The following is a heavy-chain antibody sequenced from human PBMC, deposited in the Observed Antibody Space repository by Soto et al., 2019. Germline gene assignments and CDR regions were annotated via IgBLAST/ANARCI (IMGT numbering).Heavy chain of an antibody. Sequence: SETLSLTCAVYGGSFSGYYWSWIRQPPGKGLEWIGEINHSGSTNYNPSLKSRVTISVDTSKNQFSLKLSSVTAADTAVYDCARGLTTVTTSDWFDPWGQGTLVTVSS. D-gene: IGHD4-17*01. V-gene: IGHV4-34*01. CDR3: ARGLTTVTTSDWFDP. CDR1: GGSFSGYY. CDR2: INHSGST. J-gene: IGHJ5*02.